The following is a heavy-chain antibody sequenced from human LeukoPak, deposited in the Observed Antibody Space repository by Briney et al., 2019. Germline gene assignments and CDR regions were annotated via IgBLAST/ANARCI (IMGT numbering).Heavy chain of an antibody. V-gene: IGHV1-18*01. CDR2: ISAYNGNT. Sequence: ASVKVSCKASGYTFTSYGISWVRQAPGQGLEWTGWISAYNGNTNYAQKLQGRVTMTTDTSTSTAYMELRSLRSDDTAVYYCARENSSSWYRYYYYYYMDVWGKGTTVTVSS. CDR1: GYTFTSYG. J-gene: IGHJ6*03. CDR3: ARENSSSWYRYYYYYYMDV. D-gene: IGHD6-13*01.